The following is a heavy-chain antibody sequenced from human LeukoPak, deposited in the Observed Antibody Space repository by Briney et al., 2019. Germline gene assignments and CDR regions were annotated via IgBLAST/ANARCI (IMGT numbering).Heavy chain of an antibody. CDR3: ARSSNLRYVVVVAAAHFDY. Sequence: SETLSLTSAVYGGSFSGYYWSWIRQPPGKGLEWIGEINHSGSTNYNPSLKSRVTISVDTSKNQFSLKLSSVTAADTAVYYCARSSNLRYVVVVAAAHFDYWGQGTLVTVSS. CDR1: GGSFSGYY. J-gene: IGHJ4*02. V-gene: IGHV4-34*01. D-gene: IGHD2-15*01. CDR2: INHSGST.